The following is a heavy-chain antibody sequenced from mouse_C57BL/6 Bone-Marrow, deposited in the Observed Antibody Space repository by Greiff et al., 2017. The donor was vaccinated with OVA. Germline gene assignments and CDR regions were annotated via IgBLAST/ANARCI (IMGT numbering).Heavy chain of an antibody. V-gene: IGHV1-74*01. D-gene: IGHD3-2*02. CDR1: GYTFTSYW. J-gene: IGHJ4*01. Sequence: QGQPQQPGAELVKPGASVKVSCKASGYTFTSYWMHWVKQRPGQGLEWIGRIHPYDSDTNYNQKFKGKATLTVDKSSSTAYMQLSSLTSEDSAVYYCARSAAQGYYAMAYWGQGTSVTVSS. CDR3: ARSAAQGYYAMAY. CDR2: IHPYDSDT.